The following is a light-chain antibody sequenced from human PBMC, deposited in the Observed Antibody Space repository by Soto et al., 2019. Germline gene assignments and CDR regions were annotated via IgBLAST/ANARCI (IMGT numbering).Light chain of an antibody. CDR3: SSYTSSSTPYV. CDR1: SSDVGGYNY. Sequence: QSALTQPASVSGSPGRSITISCTGTSSDVGGYNYVSWYQQHPGKAPKLIIHDVSNRPAGVSNRFSGSKYGNTASLTISGLQAEDEADYYCSSYTSSSTPYVFGTGTKLTVL. V-gene: IGLV2-14*01. CDR2: DVS. J-gene: IGLJ1*01.